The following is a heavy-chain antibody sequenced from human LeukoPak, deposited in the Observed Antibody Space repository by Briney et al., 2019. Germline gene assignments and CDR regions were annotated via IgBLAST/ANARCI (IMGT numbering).Heavy chain of an antibody. Sequence: GGSLRLSCTASGFVFSDYWMSWVRQAPGKGLEWVANIKQDGSEKYYVDSVKGRFTISRDNAKNSLYLQMNSLRAEDTAVYYCAREYVDTAMVRFDYWGQGTLVTVSS. CDR2: IKQDGSEK. V-gene: IGHV3-7*01. CDR1: GFVFSDYW. CDR3: AREYVDTAMVRFDY. J-gene: IGHJ4*02. D-gene: IGHD5-18*01.